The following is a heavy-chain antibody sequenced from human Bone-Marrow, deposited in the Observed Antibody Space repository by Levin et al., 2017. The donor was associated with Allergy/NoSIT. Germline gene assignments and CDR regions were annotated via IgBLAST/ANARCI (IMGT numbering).Heavy chain of an antibody. CDR2: IKQDGSEK. CDR1: GFTFSSYW. CDR3: ARPLIAAAGKMRSDSPSWFDP. J-gene: IGHJ5*02. D-gene: IGHD6-13*01. Sequence: GESLKISCAASGFTFSSYWMSWVRQAPGKGLEWVANIKQDGSEKYYVDSVKGRFTISRDNAKNSLYLQMNSLRAEDTAVYYCARPLIAAAGKMRSDSPSWFDPWGQGTLVTVSS. V-gene: IGHV3-7*01.